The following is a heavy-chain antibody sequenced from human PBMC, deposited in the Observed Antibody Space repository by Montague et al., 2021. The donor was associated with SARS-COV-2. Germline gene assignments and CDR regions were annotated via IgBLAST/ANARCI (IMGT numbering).Heavy chain of an antibody. CDR2: IKEDGGQK. J-gene: IGHJ4*02. CDR1: GFTFSNYW. D-gene: IGHD2-2*01. CDR3: ARDPNCGSTSCYYHY. V-gene: IGHV3-7*01. Sequence: SLRLSCAASGFTFSNYWMSWVCQAPGKGLEWVANIKEDGGQKYYVDSVKGRFTISRDNAKNSLYLQMNSLRAEDTAVYYCARDPNCGSTSCYYHYWGQGTLVTVSS.